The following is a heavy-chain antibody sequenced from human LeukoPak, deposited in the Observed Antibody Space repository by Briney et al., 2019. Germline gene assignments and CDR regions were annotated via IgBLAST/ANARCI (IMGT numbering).Heavy chain of an antibody. CDR2: ISWNSGSI. Sequence: PGRSLRLSCAASGFTFDDYAMHWVRQAPGKGLEWVSGISWNSGSIGYADSVKGRFTISRDNDKNSLYLQMNSLRAEDTALYYCAKFDERSMATINSDYWGQGTLVTVSS. D-gene: IGHD5-24*01. J-gene: IGHJ4*02. V-gene: IGHV3-9*01. CDR1: GFTFDDYA. CDR3: AKFDERSMATINSDY.